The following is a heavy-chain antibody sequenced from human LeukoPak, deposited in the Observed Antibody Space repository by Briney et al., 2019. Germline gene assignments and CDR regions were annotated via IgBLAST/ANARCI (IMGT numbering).Heavy chain of an antibody. J-gene: IGHJ4*02. CDR2: FDPEDGGT. Sequence: ASVTVSFKVSGYTLTELSMHWMRQAPGKGLEWMGGFDPEDGGTIYAQKFQGRVTMTEDTSTDTAYMELSSLRSEDTAVYYCATEVKSDYFDYWGQGTLVTVSS. CDR1: GYTLTELS. CDR3: ATEVKSDYFDY. V-gene: IGHV1-24*01.